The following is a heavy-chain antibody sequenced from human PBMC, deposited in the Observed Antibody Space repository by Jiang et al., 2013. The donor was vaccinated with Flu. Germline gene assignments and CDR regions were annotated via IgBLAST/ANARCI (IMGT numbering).Heavy chain of an antibody. CDR2: LILVTLIP. D-gene: IGHD3-3*01. CDR3: AVGENDFWSGYYADAFDI. Sequence: GAEVKKPGESLKISCKGSGYSFTSYWISWVRQMPGKGLEWMGGLILVTLIPTTARPSKATSPSQLTSPISTAYLQWSSLKASDTAMYYCAVGENDFWSGYYADAFDIWGQGTMVTVSS. J-gene: IGHJ3*02. CDR1: GYSFTSYW. V-gene: IGHV5-10-1*01.